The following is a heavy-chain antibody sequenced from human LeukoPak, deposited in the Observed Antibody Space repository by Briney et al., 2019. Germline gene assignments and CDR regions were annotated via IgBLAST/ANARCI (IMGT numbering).Heavy chain of an antibody. CDR3: ARALSSGYYDY. V-gene: IGHV3-64*02. CDR1: GFTFSSFD. CDR2: ISDNGGST. Sequence: GGSLRLSCAASGFTFSSFDTHWVRQAPGKGLEYVSAISDNGGSTYYPDSAKGRFTVSRDNSKNTLYLQMGSLRAEDMAVYYCARALSSGYYDYWGQGTLVTVSS. J-gene: IGHJ4*02. D-gene: IGHD3-22*01.